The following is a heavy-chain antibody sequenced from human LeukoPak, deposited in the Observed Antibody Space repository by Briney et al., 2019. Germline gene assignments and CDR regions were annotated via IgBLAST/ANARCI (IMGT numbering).Heavy chain of an antibody. CDR2: IIPILGIA. V-gene: IGHV1-69*04. CDR1: GGTFSSYT. CDR3: AGDGADIVVAPAAIRYYYYYMDV. D-gene: IGHD2-2*01. Sequence: GASVKVSCKASGGTFSSYTISWVRQAPGQGLEWMGRIIPILGIANYAQKFQGRVTITADKSTSTAYMELGRLRSEDTAVYFCAGDGADIVVAPAAIRYYYYYMDVWGKGTTVTVSS. J-gene: IGHJ6*03.